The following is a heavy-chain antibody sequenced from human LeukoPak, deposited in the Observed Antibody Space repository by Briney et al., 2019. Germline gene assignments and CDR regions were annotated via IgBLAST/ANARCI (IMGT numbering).Heavy chain of an antibody. CDR1: GGSISSGSYY. J-gene: IGHJ4*02. CDR3: ARQTGSGLFILP. D-gene: IGHD3/OR15-3a*01. CDR2: IYPSGST. V-gene: IGHV4-61*02. Sequence: SETLSLTCTVSGGSISSGSYYWSWTRQPAGKGLEWIGRIYPSGSTNYNPSLKSRVTMSVDTSNNQFSLKLSSVTAADTAVYYCARQTGSGLFILPGGQGTLVTVTS.